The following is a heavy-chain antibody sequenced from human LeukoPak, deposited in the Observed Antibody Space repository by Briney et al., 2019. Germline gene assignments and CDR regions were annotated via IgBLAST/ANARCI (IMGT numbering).Heavy chain of an antibody. CDR2: ISWNSGSI. Sequence: GRSLRLSCAASGFTFDDYAMHWVRQAPGKGLEWVSGISWNSGSIGYADSVKGRFTISRDNSKNSLYLQMNSLRTEDTALYYCAKDFSVGVAAAGGSFDYWGQGTLVTVSS. J-gene: IGHJ4*02. V-gene: IGHV3-9*01. D-gene: IGHD6-13*01. CDR3: AKDFSVGVAAAGGSFDY. CDR1: GFTFDDYA.